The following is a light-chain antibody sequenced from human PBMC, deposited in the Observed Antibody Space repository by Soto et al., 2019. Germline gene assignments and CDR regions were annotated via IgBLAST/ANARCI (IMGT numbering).Light chain of an antibody. V-gene: IGKV1-17*01. CDR3: QQYNSYSPT. CDR2: AAS. CDR1: QDIRSD. Sequence: IQLTQSPSSLSASVGDRVTITCRASQDIRSDLGWYQQRPGKAPKLLIYAASSLQSGVPSRFSGSGSETEFTLTISGLQPGDSATYYCQQYNSYSPTFGQGTKVDI. J-gene: IGKJ1*01.